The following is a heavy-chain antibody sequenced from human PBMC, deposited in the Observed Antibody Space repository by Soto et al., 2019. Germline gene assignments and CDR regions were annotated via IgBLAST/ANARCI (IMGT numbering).Heavy chain of an antibody. CDR1: GYTFTSYA. CDR3: ARAGWLGRGCDP. CDR2: INAGNGNT. D-gene: IGHD6-19*01. Sequence: ASVKVSCKASGYTFTSYAMHWVRQAPGQRLEWMGWINAGNGNTKYSQKFQGRVTITRDTSASTAYMELSSLRSEDTAVYYCARAGWLGRGCDPWGQGTLVTVSS. J-gene: IGHJ5*02. V-gene: IGHV1-3*01.